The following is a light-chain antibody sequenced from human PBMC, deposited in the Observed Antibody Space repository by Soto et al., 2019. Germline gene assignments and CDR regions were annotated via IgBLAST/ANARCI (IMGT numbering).Light chain of an antibody. J-gene: IGKJ1*01. V-gene: IGKV3-11*01. CDR3: QQRSSWPPT. CDR1: QSISSY. Sequence: EIGLTQSPATLSLSPGERATLSCRASQSISSYLAWYQQKPGQAPRLLIYDASNRATGVSARFSASGSGTDFTLTISSLEPEDFAVYYCQQRSSWPPTFGQGTKVDIK. CDR2: DAS.